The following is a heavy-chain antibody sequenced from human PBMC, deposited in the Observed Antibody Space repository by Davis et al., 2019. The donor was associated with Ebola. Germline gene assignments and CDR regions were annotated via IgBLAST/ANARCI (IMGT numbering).Heavy chain of an antibody. Sequence: PGGSLRLSCAASGFTFSSYSMNWVRQAPGKGLEWVSSISSSSSYIYYADSVKGRFTISRDNAKNSLYLQMSSLRAEDTAVYYCAKDSSGYKDYWGQGTLVTVSS. CDR2: ISSSSSYI. J-gene: IGHJ4*02. CDR1: GFTFSSYS. D-gene: IGHD5-12*01. V-gene: IGHV3-21*01. CDR3: AKDSSGYKDY.